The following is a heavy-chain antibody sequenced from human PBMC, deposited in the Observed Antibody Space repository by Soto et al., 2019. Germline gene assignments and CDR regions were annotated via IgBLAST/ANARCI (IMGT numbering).Heavy chain of an antibody. CDR2: IIPIFGTA. CDR3: ARVRRQQLSLWYFDL. Sequence: QVQLVQSGAEVKKPGSSVKVSCKASGGTFSSYAISWVRQAPGQGLEWMGGIIPIFGTANYAQKFRGRVTITADESTSTAYMELSSLRSEDTAVYYCARVRRQQLSLWYFDLWGRGTLVTVSS. D-gene: IGHD6-13*01. V-gene: IGHV1-69*01. CDR1: GGTFSSYA. J-gene: IGHJ2*01.